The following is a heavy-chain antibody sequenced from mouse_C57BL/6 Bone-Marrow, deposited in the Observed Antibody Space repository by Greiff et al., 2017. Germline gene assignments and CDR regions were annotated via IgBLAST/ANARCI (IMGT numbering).Heavy chain of an antibody. D-gene: IGHD1-2*01. CDR3: ARSERRRGYAMDY. J-gene: IGHJ4*01. Sequence: VQRVESGAELARPGASVKLSCKASGYTFTSYGISWVKQRTGQGLEWIGEIYPRSGNTYYNEKFKGKATLTADKSSSTAYMELRSLTSEDSAVYFCARSERRRGYAMDYWGQGTSVTVSS. CDR1: GYTFTSYG. V-gene: IGHV1-81*01. CDR2: IYPRSGNT.